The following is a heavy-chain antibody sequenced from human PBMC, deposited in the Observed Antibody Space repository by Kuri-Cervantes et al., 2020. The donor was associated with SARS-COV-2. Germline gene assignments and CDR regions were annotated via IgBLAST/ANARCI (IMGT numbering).Heavy chain of an antibody. CDR2: ISAYNGNI. Sequence: ASVKVSCKASGYTFTSYGISWVRQAPGQGLEWMGWISAYNGNINYAQKLQGRVTMTTDTSTSTAYMELRSLRSDDTAVYYCARDSIPTLGYCSSTSCYVPYNWFDPWGQGTLVTVSS. J-gene: IGHJ5*02. CDR3: ARDSIPTLGYCSSTSCYVPYNWFDP. D-gene: IGHD2-2*01. CDR1: GYTFTSYG. V-gene: IGHV1-18*01.